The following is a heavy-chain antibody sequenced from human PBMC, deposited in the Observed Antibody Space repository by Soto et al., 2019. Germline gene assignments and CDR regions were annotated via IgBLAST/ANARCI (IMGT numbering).Heavy chain of an antibody. V-gene: IGHV5-51*01. Sequence: GESLKISCKGSGYSFTSYWIGWVRQMPGKGLEWMGIIYPGDSDTRYSPSFQGQVTISADKSISTAYLQWSSLKASDTAMYYCARRSAAKRTSFRHPTTEYWGQGTLVTVSS. CDR1: GYSFTSYW. CDR3: ARRSAAKRTSFRHPTTEY. J-gene: IGHJ4*02. D-gene: IGHD2-2*01. CDR2: IYPGDSDT.